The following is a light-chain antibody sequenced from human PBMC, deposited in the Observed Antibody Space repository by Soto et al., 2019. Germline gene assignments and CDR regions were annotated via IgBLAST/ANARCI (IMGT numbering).Light chain of an antibody. CDR3: QQRSNWPPIT. CDR1: QRISSD. Sequence: TVLTHSPATLSLSPGESPTVGCRASQRISSDLSWYQQKPGQAPRLLIYDASNRATGIPARFSGSGSGTDFTLTISSLEPEDFAVYYCQQRSNWPPITFGQGTRLEI. V-gene: IGKV3-11*01. CDR2: DAS. J-gene: IGKJ5*01.